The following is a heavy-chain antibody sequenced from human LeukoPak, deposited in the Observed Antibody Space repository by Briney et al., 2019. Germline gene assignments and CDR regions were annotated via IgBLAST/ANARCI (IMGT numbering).Heavy chain of an antibody. CDR1: GGSISSYY. Sequence: SETLSLTCTVSGGSISSYYWSWIRQPPGKGLEWIGYIYYSGSTNYNPSLKSRVTMSVDTSKNQFSLKLSSVTAADTAVYYCARYYGSGSYYTDWGQGTLVTVSS. CDR3: ARYYGSGSYYTD. D-gene: IGHD3-10*01. V-gene: IGHV4-59*12. CDR2: IYYSGST. J-gene: IGHJ4*02.